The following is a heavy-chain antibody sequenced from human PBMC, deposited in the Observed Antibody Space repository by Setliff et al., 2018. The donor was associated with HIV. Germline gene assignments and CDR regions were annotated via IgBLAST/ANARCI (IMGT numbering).Heavy chain of an antibody. CDR1: DYTFSTYG. CDR3: ALASIVSTARWNH. V-gene: IGHV1-18*04. CDR2: INTYKGNT. J-gene: IGHJ4*02. Sequence: GASVKVSCKASDYTFSTYGINWVRQGPGQGLEWMGWINTYKGNTNYAQKFQGRVTMTRDTSISTAYMDLSSLTSDDTAVYYCALASIVSTARWNHWGRGTTVTVSS. D-gene: IGHD1-26*01.